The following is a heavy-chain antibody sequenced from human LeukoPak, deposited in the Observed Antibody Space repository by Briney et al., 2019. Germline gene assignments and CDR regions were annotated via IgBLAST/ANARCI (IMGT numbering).Heavy chain of an antibody. D-gene: IGHD3-3*01. CDR1: GYTFTTYW. V-gene: IGHV5-51*01. CDR3: AIFDFLFGEIDNWFDP. J-gene: IGHJ5*02. CDR2: IYPRDSDT. Sequence: GESLKISCRGFGYTFTTYWIGWVRQMPGKGLEWMGIIYPRDSDTIYSPSFKGQVTISADKSISTAYLQWSSLKASDTAMYYCAIFDFLFGEIDNWFDPWGQGTLVTVSS.